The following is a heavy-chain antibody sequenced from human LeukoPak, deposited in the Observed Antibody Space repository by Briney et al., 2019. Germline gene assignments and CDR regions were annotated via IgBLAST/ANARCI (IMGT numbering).Heavy chain of an antibody. CDR3: ARVPRPGYCSSTSCYPDAFDI. CDR2: IYYSGST. V-gene: IGHV4-30-4*08. J-gene: IGHJ3*02. CDR1: GGSISSGDYY. D-gene: IGHD2-2*03. Sequence: SSETLSLTCTVSGGSISSGDYYCSWIRQPPGKGLEWIGYIYYSGSTYYNPSLKSRVTISVDTSKNQFSLKLSSVTAADTAVYYCARVPRPGYCSSTSCYPDAFDIWGQGTMVTVSS.